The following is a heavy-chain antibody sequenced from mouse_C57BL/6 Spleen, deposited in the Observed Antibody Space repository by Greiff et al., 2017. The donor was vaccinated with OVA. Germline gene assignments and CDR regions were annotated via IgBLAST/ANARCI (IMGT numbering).Heavy chain of an antibody. D-gene: IGHD1-1*01. CDR1: GYTFTSYW. CDR3: ASSHYGSSYPAWFAY. CDR2: INPSNGGT. V-gene: IGHV1-53*01. Sequence: VQLQQPGTELVKPGASVKLSCKASGYTFTSYWMHWVKQRPGQGLEWIGNINPSNGGTNYNEKFKSKATLTVDKSSSTAYMQLSSLTSEDSAVYYCASSHYGSSYPAWFAYWGQGTLVTVSA. J-gene: IGHJ3*01.